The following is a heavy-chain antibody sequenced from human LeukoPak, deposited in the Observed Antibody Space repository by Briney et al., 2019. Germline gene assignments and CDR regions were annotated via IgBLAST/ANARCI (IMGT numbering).Heavy chain of an antibody. V-gene: IGHV4-34*01. Sequence: SETLSLTCAVYGGSFSGYYWSWIRQPPGKGLEWIGEINHSGSTNYNPSLKSRVTISVDTSKNQFSLKLSSVTAADTAVYYCARVGGKNYYDSSGYYEDAFDIWGQGTMVTVSS. CDR2: INHSGST. D-gene: IGHD3-22*01. J-gene: IGHJ3*02. CDR3: ARVGGKNYYDSSGYYEDAFDI. CDR1: GGSFSGYY.